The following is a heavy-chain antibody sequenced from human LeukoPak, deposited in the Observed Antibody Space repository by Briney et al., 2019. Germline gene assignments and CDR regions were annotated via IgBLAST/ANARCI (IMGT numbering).Heavy chain of an antibody. CDR2: ISGSGANT. Sequence: GGSLRLSCAASGFTFSSYTMGWVRQAPGKGLEWVSAISGSGANTYYADSVKGRFTISRDNSMNTLYLQMNSLRADDTAVYYCAKGRPLEVVAAFNYWGQGAVVTVSS. D-gene: IGHD2-15*01. V-gene: IGHV3-23*01. J-gene: IGHJ4*02. CDR3: AKGRPLEVVAAFNY. CDR1: GFTFSSYT.